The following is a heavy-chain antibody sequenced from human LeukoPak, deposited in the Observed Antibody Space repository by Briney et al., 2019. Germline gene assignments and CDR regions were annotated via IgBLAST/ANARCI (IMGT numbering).Heavy chain of an antibody. Sequence: SETLSLTCTVSGGSVSDYYWSWIRQSPGKGLEWIGYIYYTETSYNPSLKGRVTISADTSKNQFSLKLYSVTAADTAVYYCARRRFGESPSMDAFDIWGQGTMVTVSS. D-gene: IGHD3-10*01. CDR2: IYYTET. J-gene: IGHJ3*02. V-gene: IGHV4-59*08. CDR3: ARRRFGESPSMDAFDI. CDR1: GGSVSDYY.